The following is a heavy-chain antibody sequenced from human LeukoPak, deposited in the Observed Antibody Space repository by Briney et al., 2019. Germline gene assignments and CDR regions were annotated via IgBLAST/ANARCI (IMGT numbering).Heavy chain of an antibody. D-gene: IGHD1-26*01. CDR2: INPSGGST. CDR1: GYTYTSYY. V-gene: IGHV1-46*01. J-gene: IGHJ4*02. CDR3: AREGDSGSYSPLDY. Sequence: GASVKVSCEASGYTYTSYYTHCVPQPSGQGLEWMGKINPSGGSTSYAQKFQGRVTMTRDMSTSTVYMELSSLRSEDTAVYYCAREGDSGSYSPLDYWGQGTLVTVSS.